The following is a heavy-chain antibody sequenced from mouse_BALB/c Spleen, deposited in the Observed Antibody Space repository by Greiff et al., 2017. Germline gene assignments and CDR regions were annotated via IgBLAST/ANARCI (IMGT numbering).Heavy chain of an antibody. J-gene: IGHJ3*01. CDR2: ISSGSSTI. D-gene: IGHD6-1*01. CDR1: GFTFSSFG. CDR3: ASASPFAY. Sequence: EVQRVESGGGLVQPGGSRKLSCAASGFTFSSFGMHWVRQAPEKGLEWVAYISSGSSTIYYADTVKGRFTISRDNPKNTLFLQMTSLRSEDTAMYYCASASPFAYWGQGTLVTVSA. V-gene: IGHV5-17*02.